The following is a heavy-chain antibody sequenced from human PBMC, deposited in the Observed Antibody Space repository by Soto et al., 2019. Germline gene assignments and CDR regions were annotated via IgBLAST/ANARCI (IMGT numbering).Heavy chain of an antibody. D-gene: IGHD2-8*02. CDR2: IYYSGNP. CDR1: GDSISSNY. CDR3: ARGGGVYYIDY. V-gene: IGHV4-59*01. Sequence: SETLSLTCTVSGDSISSNYWSWIRQPPGKGLEWIGYIYYSGNPTYNPSFKSRVTMSVDRSKNQFSLKLSSVTAADTAVYYCARGGGVYYIDYWGQGTLITVSS. J-gene: IGHJ4*02.